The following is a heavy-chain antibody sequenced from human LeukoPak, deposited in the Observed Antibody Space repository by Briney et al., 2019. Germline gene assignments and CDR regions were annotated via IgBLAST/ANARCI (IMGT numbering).Heavy chain of an antibody. CDR1: GGTFSSYA. CDR2: ITPIFGTA. V-gene: IGHV1-69*05. Sequence: SVKVSCKASGGTFSSYAISWVRQAPGQGLEWMGGITPIFGTANYAQKFQGRVTITTDESTSTAYMELSSLRSEDTAVYYCARQPRYSGYDWLPEEGGYFDYWGQGALVTVSS. D-gene: IGHD5-12*01. CDR3: ARQPRYSGYDWLPEEGGYFDY. J-gene: IGHJ4*02.